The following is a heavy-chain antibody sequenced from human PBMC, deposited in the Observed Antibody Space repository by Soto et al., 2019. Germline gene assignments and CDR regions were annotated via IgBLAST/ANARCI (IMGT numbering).Heavy chain of an antibody. D-gene: IGHD4-17*01. J-gene: IGHJ4*02. CDR2: IYYSGST. CDR3: AREVGYGDYKQDYFDY. V-gene: IGHV4-61*01. Sequence: QVQLQESGPGLVKPSETLSLTCTVSGGSVSSGSYYWSWIRQPPGKGLEWIGYIYYSGSTKYNPSLKSRVTISVDTSKNQFSLKLSSVTAADTAVYYCAREVGYGDYKQDYFDYWGQGTLVTVSS. CDR1: GGSVSSGSYY.